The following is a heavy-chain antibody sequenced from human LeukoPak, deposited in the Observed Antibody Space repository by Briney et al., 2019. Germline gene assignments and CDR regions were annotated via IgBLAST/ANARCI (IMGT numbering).Heavy chain of an antibody. D-gene: IGHD2-21*01. Sequence: GGSLRLSCAAPGFTLSGSTPSWVRRTPGKGLGRVANIKQDGDERYYVDSVKGRFTISRDNAKNSAYMQINSLRVEDTAVYYCAAVSYLAFDIWGQGTMVTVSS. V-gene: IGHV3-7*01. CDR2: IKQDGDER. CDR1: GFTLSGST. J-gene: IGHJ3*02. CDR3: AAVSYLAFDI.